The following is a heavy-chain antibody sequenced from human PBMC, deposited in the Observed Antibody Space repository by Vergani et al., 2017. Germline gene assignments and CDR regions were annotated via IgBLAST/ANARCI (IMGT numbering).Heavy chain of an antibody. Sequence: QVQLVQSGAEVKKPGSSVKVSCKASGGTFSSYTISWVRQAPGQGLEWMGRIIPILGIANYAQKFQGRVTITADKSTSTAYMELSSLRSEDTAVYYCARGPGALRKNYYFDYWGQGTLVTVSS. CDR1: GGTFSSYT. J-gene: IGHJ4*02. D-gene: IGHD5-12*01. CDR2: IIPILGIA. V-gene: IGHV1-69*02. CDR3: ARGPGALRKNYYFDY.